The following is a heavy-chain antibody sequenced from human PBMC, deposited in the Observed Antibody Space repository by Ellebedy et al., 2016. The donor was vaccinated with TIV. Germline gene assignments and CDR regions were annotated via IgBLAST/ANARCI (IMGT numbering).Heavy chain of an antibody. D-gene: IGHD1-1*01. Sequence: SETLSLTXAVYGGSFSGYYWGWIRQPPGKGLEWIGSIYYSGSTYYNPSLKSRVTISVDTSKNQFSLKLSSVTAADTAVYYCARVHDDYYYMDVWGKGTTVTVSS. CDR2: IYYSGST. CDR3: ARVHDDYYYMDV. CDR1: GGSFSGYY. V-gene: IGHV4-34*01. J-gene: IGHJ6*03.